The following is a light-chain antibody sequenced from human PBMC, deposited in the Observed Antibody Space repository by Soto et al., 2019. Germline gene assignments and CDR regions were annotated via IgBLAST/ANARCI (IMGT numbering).Light chain of an antibody. CDR1: QSISSW. J-gene: IGKJ1*01. CDR3: QQYNAYPWT. Sequence: DIQMTQSPSTLSASVGDRVTITCRASQSISSWLAWYQQKPGKAPKLLIYKASSFETGVPSRFSGSGSGTEFTLTISSLQTDDFATYYCQQYNAYPWTFGPGTKVEIK. CDR2: KAS. V-gene: IGKV1-5*03.